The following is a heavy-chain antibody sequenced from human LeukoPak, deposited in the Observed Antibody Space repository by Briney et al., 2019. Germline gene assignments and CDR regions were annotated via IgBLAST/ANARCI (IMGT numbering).Heavy chain of an antibody. V-gene: IGHV1-69*13. CDR1: GGTFSSYA. CDR3: ARDSSGSSLGTQLADAFDI. D-gene: IGHD1-26*01. CDR2: IIPIFGTA. J-gene: IGHJ3*02. Sequence: ASVKVSCKASGGTFSSYAISWVRQAPGQGPEWMGGIIPIFGTANYAQKFQGRVTITADESTSTAYMELSSLRSEDTAVYYCARDSSGSSLGTQLADAFDIWGQGTMVTVSS.